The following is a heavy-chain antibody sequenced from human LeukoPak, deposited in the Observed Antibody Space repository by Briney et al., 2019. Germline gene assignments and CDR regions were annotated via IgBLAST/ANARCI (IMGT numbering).Heavy chain of an antibody. CDR2: ISSSSSYI. J-gene: IGHJ6*03. CDR1: GFTFSSYS. CDR3: ARAEMANSWDYMDV. D-gene: IGHD5-24*01. V-gene: IGHV3-21*01. Sequence: PGGSLRLSCAASGFTFSSYSMNWVRQAPGKGLDWVSSISSSSSYIYYADSVKGRFTISRDNAKNSLYLQMNSLRAEDTAVYYCARAEMANSWDYMDVWGKGTTVTVSS.